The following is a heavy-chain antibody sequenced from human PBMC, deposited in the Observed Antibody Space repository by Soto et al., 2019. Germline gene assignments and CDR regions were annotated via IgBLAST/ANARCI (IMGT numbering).Heavy chain of an antibody. V-gene: IGHV3-74*01. D-gene: IGHD2-15*01. CDR2: INSDGSST. CDR3: ASAGGSCSGGSCTDKYFYGMDV. J-gene: IGHJ6*02. CDR1: GFTFSRFW. Sequence: EVQLVESGGGLVQRGGSLRVSCAASGFTFSRFWMHWVRQAPGMGLVWVSRINSDGSSTNYADSVKGRFTISRDNAKNTLYLQMNSLRVEDTAVYYCASAGGSCSGGSCTDKYFYGMDVWGQGTTVTVSS.